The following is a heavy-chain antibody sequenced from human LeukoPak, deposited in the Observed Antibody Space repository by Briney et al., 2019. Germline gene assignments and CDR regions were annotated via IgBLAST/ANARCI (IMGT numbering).Heavy chain of an antibody. CDR3: AREGGFPVAFDI. CDR1: GYTFISYY. CDR2: INPSGGST. J-gene: IGHJ3*02. Sequence: PGASVKVSCKASGYTFISYYMHWVRQAPGQGLEWMGIINPSGGSTSYAQKFQGRVTMTRDTSTSTVYMELSSLRSEDTAVYYRAREGGFPVAFDIWGQGTMVTVSS. V-gene: IGHV1-46*01. D-gene: IGHD3-16*01.